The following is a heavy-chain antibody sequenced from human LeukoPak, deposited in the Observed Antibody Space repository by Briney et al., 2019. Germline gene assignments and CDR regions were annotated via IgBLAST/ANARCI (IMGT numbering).Heavy chain of an antibody. J-gene: IGHJ3*02. CDR3: TTALLEQWLGDAFDI. V-gene: IGHV3-15*01. Sequence: GGSLRLSCAATGITFSKTWMSWVRQAPGKGLEWVGRIKSKTDGGTTDYAAPVKGRFTISRDDSKNTLYLQMNSLKTEDTAVYYCTTALLEQWLGDAFDIWGQGTMVTVSS. CDR1: GITFSKTW. D-gene: IGHD6-19*01. CDR2: IKSKTDGGTT.